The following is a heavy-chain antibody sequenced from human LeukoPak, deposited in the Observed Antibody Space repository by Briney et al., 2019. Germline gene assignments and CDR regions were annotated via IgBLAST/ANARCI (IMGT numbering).Heavy chain of an antibody. J-gene: IGHJ3*02. Sequence: SETQSLTFTVSVGSIRSSRYYWGWIRQPPGKGLEWIGSIYYSGSTYSHPSLKSRVSMTVDTYKYQFSLKLSSVTAADAAVYYCAREREVGAPHAFDIWGQGTMVTVSS. D-gene: IGHD1-26*01. CDR1: VGSIRSSRYY. V-gene: IGHV4-39*07. CDR2: IYYSGST. CDR3: AREREVGAPHAFDI.